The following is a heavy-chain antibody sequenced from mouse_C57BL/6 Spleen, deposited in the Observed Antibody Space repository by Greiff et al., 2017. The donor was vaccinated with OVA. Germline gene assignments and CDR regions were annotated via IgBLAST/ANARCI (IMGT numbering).Heavy chain of an antibody. Sequence: VQLQQPGAELVMPGASVKLSCKASGYTFTSYWMHWVKQRPGQGLEWIGEIDPSDSYTNYNQKFKGKATLTVDKSSSPAYMQLSSLTSEDSAGYYCAIITTVVADYWGQGTTLTVSS. CDR1: GYTFTSYW. D-gene: IGHD1-1*01. CDR2: IDPSDSYT. J-gene: IGHJ2*01. CDR3: AIITTVVADY. V-gene: IGHV1-69*01.